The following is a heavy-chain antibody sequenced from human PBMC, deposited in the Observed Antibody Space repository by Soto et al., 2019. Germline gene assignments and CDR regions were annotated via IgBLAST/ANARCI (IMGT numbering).Heavy chain of an antibody. CDR3: ARDGSGSTHQFDY. CDR2: IWYDGSNK. V-gene: IGHV3-33*01. CDR1: GFTFSTYG. Sequence: QVQLGESGGGVGQPGWSLRLSCAASGFTFSTYGMHWVRQAPGKGLEWVAVIWYDGSNKYYADSVKGRFTISRDNSKNTLYLQMNSLRVEDTAVYYCARDGSGSTHQFDYWGQGTLVTDSS. D-gene: IGHD1-26*01. J-gene: IGHJ4*02.